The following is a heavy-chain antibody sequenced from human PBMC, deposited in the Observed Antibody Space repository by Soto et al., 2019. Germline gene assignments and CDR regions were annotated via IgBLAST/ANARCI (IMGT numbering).Heavy chain of an antibody. D-gene: IGHD6-13*01. V-gene: IGHV6-1*01. Sequence: SQTLSLTCAISGDSVSSNSAAWNWIMQSPSRGLEWLGRTYYRSKWYNDYAVSVKSRITINPDTSKNQFSLQLNSVTPEDTAVYYCGRDLGEQQLVRFDYWGQGTLVTVSS. J-gene: IGHJ4*02. CDR3: GRDLGEQQLVRFDY. CDR2: TYYRSKWYN. CDR1: GDSVSSNSAA.